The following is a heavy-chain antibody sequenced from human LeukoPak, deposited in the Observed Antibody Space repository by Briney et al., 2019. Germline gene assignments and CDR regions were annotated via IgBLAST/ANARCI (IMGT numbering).Heavy chain of an antibody. D-gene: IGHD3-10*01. CDR3: AKDMTPFFYGSGRDYFDY. V-gene: IGHV3-30*02. CDR2: IRYDGSNK. CDR1: GFTFSSYG. Sequence: GGSLRPSCAASGFTFSSYGMHWVRQAPGKGLEWVAFIRYDGSNKYYADSVKGRFTISRDNSKNTLYLQMNSLRAEDTAVYYCAKDMTPFFYGSGRDYFDYWGQGTLVTVSS. J-gene: IGHJ4*02.